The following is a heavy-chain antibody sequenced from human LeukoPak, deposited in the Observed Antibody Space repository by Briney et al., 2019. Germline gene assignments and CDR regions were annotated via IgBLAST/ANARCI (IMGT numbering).Heavy chain of an antibody. Sequence: GASLQISGKGAGSIFTNYWIGWGRQLPGKGLEWRGIIYPGDSITRYSPSFQGKVTISADKSITTAYLQWSSLKASDTAIYYCARSIYCSSTSCPSPYYFYYIDVWGKGTTVTVSS. CDR2: IYPGDSIT. CDR1: GSIFTNYW. J-gene: IGHJ6*03. D-gene: IGHD2-2*01. CDR3: ARSIYCSSTSCPSPYYFYYIDV. V-gene: IGHV5-51*01.